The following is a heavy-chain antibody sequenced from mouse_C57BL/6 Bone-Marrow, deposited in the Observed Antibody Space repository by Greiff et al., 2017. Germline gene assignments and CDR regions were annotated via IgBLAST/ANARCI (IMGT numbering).Heavy chain of an antibody. CDR1: GYTFTEYT. J-gene: IGHJ3*01. CDR2: FYPGSGSI. Sequence: VQLQQSGAELVKPGASVKLSCKASGYTFTEYTIHWVKQRSGQGLEWIGWFYPGSGSIKYNEKFKDKATLTADKSSSTVYMELSRLTSEDSAVYFCAIHGDPYYYYGSSRFAYWGQGTLVTVSA. CDR3: AIHGDPYYYYGSSRFAY. D-gene: IGHD1-1*01. V-gene: IGHV1-62-2*01.